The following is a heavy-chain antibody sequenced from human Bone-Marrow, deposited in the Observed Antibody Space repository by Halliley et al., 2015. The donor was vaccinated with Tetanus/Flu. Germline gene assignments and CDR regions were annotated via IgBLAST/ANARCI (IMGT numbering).Heavy chain of an antibody. J-gene: IGHJ6*02. Sequence: SLRLSCAVSGFSFSHYGMHWVRQAPGKGLEWVAVIAYDESFKSYATSVKGRFTIPSDNSKSTLYLQMNILRDEDTAEYYSAKTRERGVIITRPMDGGGRGSSVSVSS. D-gene: IGHD3-10*01. CDR3: AKTRERGVIITRPMDG. CDR2: IAYDESFK. CDR1: GFSFSHYG. V-gene: IGHV3-30*18.